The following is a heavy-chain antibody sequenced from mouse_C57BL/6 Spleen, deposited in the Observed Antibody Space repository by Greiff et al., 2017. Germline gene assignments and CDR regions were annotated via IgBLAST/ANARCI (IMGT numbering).Heavy chain of an antibody. CDR3: ARPDDYYAMDY. CDR2: ISSGRSTI. J-gene: IGHJ4*01. CDR1: GFTFSDYG. Sequence: DVQLVESGGGLVKPGGSLKLSCAASGFTFSDYGMHWVRQAPEKGLEWVAYISSGRSTIYYADTVKGRFSISRDNAKNTLFLQMTSLRSEDTAMYYCARPDDYYAMDYWGQGTAVTVSS. V-gene: IGHV5-17*01. D-gene: IGHD2-3*01.